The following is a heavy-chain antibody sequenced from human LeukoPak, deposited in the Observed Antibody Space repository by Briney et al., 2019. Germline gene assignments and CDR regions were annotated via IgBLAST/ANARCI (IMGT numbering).Heavy chain of an antibody. J-gene: IGHJ4*02. D-gene: IGHD6-13*01. CDR3: ARHEWGAAAARKFDY. CDR1: GGSISSGGYY. CDR2: IYYSGST. V-gene: IGHV4-31*03. Sequence: SQTLSLTCTVSGGSISSGGYYWSWIRQHPGKGLEWIGYIYYSGSTYYNPSLKSRVTISVDRSKNQFSLKLSSVTAADTAVYYCARHEWGAAAARKFDYWGQGTLVTVSS.